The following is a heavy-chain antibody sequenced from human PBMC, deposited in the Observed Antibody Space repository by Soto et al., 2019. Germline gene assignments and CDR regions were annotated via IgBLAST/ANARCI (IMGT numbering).Heavy chain of an antibody. J-gene: IGHJ4*02. V-gene: IGHV3-30-3*01. CDR1: GFTFSSYA. Sequence: QVQLVESGGGVVQPGRSLRLSCAASGFTFSSYAMHWVRQAPGKGLEWVAVISYDGSNKYYADSVKGRFTISRDNSKNTLYLQMNSLRAEDTAVYYCARTVFGELLAFDYWGQGTLVTVSS. CDR3: ARTVFGELLAFDY. D-gene: IGHD3-10*02. CDR2: ISYDGSNK.